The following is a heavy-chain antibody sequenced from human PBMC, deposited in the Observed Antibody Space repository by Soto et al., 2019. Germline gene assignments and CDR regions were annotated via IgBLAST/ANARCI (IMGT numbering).Heavy chain of an antibody. CDR2: IIPILGRA. V-gene: IGHV1-69*06. Sequence: QVQLVQSGAEVKKPGSSVKVSCKASGGTSSSYTISWVRQAPRQGLEWMGGIIPILGRATYAQKFQGRGTITADNSTSTAYMELRSLRSEDTAVYYLAKGEGPQAVAASLYHHGMDVWGQGTTVTVSS. CDR3: AKGEGPQAVAASLYHHGMDV. CDR1: GGTSSSYT. J-gene: IGHJ6*02. D-gene: IGHD6-19*01.